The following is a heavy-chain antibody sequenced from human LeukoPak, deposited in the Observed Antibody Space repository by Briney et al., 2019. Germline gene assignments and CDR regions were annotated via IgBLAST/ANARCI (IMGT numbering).Heavy chain of an antibody. CDR3: ASYGAMDAFDI. D-gene: IGHD2-2*01. CDR1: GGSFSGYY. Sequence: SETLSLTCAVYGGSFSGYYWSWIRQPPGKGLEWIGEINHSGSTNYNPSLKSRVTISVDTSKNQFSLKLSSVTAADTAVYYCASYGAMDAFDIWGQGTMVTVSS. CDR2: INHSGST. V-gene: IGHV4-34*01. J-gene: IGHJ3*02.